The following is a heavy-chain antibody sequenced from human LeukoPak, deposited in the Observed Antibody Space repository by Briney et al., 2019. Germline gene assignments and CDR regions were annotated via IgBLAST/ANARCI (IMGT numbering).Heavy chain of an antibody. CDR3: AKQKYSSGWYYFDY. CDR1: GFTFSSYG. D-gene: IGHD6-19*01. J-gene: IGHJ4*02. CDR2: IWYDGSNK. Sequence: PGRSLRLSCAASGFTFSSYGMHWVRQAPGEGLEWVAVIWYDGSNKYYADSVKGRFTISRDNSKNTLYLQMNSLRAEDTAVYYCAKQKYSSGWYYFDYWGQGTLVTVSS. V-gene: IGHV3-33*06.